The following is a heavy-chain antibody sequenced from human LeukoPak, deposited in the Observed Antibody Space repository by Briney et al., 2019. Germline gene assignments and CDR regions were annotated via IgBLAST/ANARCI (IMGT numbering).Heavy chain of an antibody. Sequence: SETLSLTCTVSGGSINSYYWSWIRQPPGKGLEWIGYISYSGSTNYDPSLKSRVTISVDTSKNQFFLKLSSVTAADTALYYCTRGNANWGQGTLVTVSS. V-gene: IGHV4-59*01. J-gene: IGHJ4*02. CDR1: GGSINSYY. CDR3: TRGNAN. CDR2: ISYSGST.